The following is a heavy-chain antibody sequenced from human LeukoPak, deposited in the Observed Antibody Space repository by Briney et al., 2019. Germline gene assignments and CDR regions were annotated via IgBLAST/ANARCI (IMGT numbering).Heavy chain of an antibody. J-gene: IGHJ6*02. Sequence: GYLRLSCAASGLTFSSYGMHWVRQAPGKGLEWVAVISYDGSNKYYADSVKGRFTISRDNSKNTLYLQMNSLRAEDTAVYYCAKDVCSSSWYRVAYYYGMDVWGQGTTVTVSS. V-gene: IGHV3-30*18. CDR2: ISYDGSNK. D-gene: IGHD6-13*01. CDR1: GLTFSSYG. CDR3: AKDVCSSSWYRVAYYYGMDV.